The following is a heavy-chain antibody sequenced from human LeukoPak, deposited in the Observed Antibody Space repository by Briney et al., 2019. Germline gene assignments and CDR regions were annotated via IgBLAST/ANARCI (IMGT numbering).Heavy chain of an antibody. J-gene: IGHJ3*02. V-gene: IGHV4-39*01. CDR1: GGSISSYY. CDR3: ARPLSGSSSWHGDAFDI. D-gene: IGHD6-13*01. CDR2: IYYSGST. Sequence: SETLSLTCTVSGGSISSYYWGWIRQPPGKGLEWIGSIYYSGSTYYNASLKSRVTISADTSKNQFSLKLSSVTAADTAVYYCARPLSGSSSWHGDAFDIWGQGTMVTVSS.